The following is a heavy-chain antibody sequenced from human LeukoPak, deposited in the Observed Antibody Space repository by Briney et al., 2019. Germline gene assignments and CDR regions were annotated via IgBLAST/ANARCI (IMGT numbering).Heavy chain of an antibody. D-gene: IGHD6-13*01. V-gene: IGHV3-30*03. CDR2: ISYDGSNK. CDR3: AREGAPTYSSSWYYFDY. Sequence: PGGSLRLSCAASGFTFSSYGMHWVRQAPGKGLEWVAVISYDGSNKYYADSVKGRFTISRDNSKNTLYLQMNSLRAEDTAVYYCAREGAPTYSSSWYYFDYWGQGTLVTVSS. J-gene: IGHJ4*02. CDR1: GFTFSSYG.